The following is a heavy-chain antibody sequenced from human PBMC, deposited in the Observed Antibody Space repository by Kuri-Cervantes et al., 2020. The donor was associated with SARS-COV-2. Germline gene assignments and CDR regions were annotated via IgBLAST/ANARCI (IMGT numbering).Heavy chain of an antibody. V-gene: IGHV3-33*08. CDR1: GFSFSSYG. CDR3: ARDGNYYDRTDHAIDS. D-gene: IGHD3-22*01. CDR2: MWYDGTYK. Sequence: GESLKISCAASGFSFSSYGFHWVRQAPGKGLEWVAVMWYDGTYKFYADSVKGRFTIFRDNSKNTVYLQMDSLRGEDTATYYCARDGNYYDRTDHAIDSWGQGTLVTVSS. J-gene: IGHJ4*02.